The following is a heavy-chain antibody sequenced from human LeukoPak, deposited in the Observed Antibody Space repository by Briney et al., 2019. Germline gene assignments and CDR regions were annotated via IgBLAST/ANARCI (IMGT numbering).Heavy chain of an antibody. V-gene: IGHV3-74*01. CDR2: INNDGSST. CDR3: AREVSSTFDY. Sequence: PGGSLRLSCAASGFTFSSYWMHWVPQAPGERLVWVSHINNDGSSTSYAASVKGRFTISRDNAKNTLYLQMNSLRAEDTAVYYCAREVSSTFDYWGQGTLVTVSS. J-gene: IGHJ4*02. D-gene: IGHD4-11*01. CDR1: GFTFSSYW.